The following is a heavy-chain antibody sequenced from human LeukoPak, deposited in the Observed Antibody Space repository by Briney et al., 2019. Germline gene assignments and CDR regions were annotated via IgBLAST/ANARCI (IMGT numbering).Heavy chain of an antibody. J-gene: IGHJ5*02. CDR2: IYTSGST. CDR3: ARGRIAAAGTGVYNWFDP. D-gene: IGHD6-13*01. Sequence: SETLSLTCTVCGGSISSYYWSWIRQPAGKGLEWIGRIYTSGSTNYNPSLKSRVTMSVDTSKNQFSLKLSSVTAADTAVYYCARGRIAAAGTGVYNWFDPWGQGTLVTVSS. V-gene: IGHV4-4*07. CDR1: GGSISSYY.